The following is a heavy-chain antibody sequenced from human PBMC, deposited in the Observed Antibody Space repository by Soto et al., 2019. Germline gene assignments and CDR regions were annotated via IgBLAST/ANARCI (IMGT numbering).Heavy chain of an antibody. CDR1: GFTFSNYK. CDR2: ISGSSTYI. CDR3: AREELPPGTSFNSWFDP. D-gene: IGHD1-1*01. Sequence: PGGSLRLSGVGSGFTFSNYKMNWVRQAPGQGLEWVSSISGSSTYIYYADSVRGRFTISRDNAKNSVHLQKNSLRVEDTAVYFCAREELPPGTSFNSWFDPWGQGTLVTVSS. V-gene: IGHV3-21*01. J-gene: IGHJ5*02.